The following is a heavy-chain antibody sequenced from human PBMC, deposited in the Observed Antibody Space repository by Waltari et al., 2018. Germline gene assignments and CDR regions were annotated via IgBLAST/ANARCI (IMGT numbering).Heavy chain of an antibody. V-gene: IGHV4-59*01. CDR3: ASLAGSGTSWYLDDY. J-gene: IGHJ4*02. Sequence: QVQLQESGPRLVRPSETLSLTCTVSGGSISRYYWSWIRQPPGKGLEWIGHIYNSWSTDNNPSLKSRVTISTDTSRNQFSLKVRSVTAADTAVYYCASLAGSGTSWYLDDYWGQGILVTVSS. D-gene: IGHD6-13*01. CDR2: IYNSWST. CDR1: GGSISRYY.